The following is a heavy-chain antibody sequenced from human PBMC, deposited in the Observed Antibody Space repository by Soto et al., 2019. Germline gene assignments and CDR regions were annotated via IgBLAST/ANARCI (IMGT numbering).Heavy chain of an antibody. J-gene: IGHJ4*02. CDR1: ESAFRTHW. CDR3: ARYLYLTATGPLFAL. V-gene: IGHV3-7*03. CDR2: TRKDGPQH. Sequence: GGLRRRSYTAPESAFRTHWMSWLHQAPGKGLESIAHTRKDGPQHYYVDSVTGRFIISRDNAQNSLYLQMKSVRVEDKVVYYCARYLYLTATGPLFALWGKGTLAT. D-gene: IGHD3-9*01.